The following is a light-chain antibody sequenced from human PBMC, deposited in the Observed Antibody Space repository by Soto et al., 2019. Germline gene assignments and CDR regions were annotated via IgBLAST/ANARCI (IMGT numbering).Light chain of an antibody. CDR1: SGSIASNY. J-gene: IGLJ3*02. CDR2: EDN. Sequence: QSVSESPGKTVTISCTRSSGSIASNYVQWYQQRPGSSPTTVIYEDNQRPSGVPDRFSGSIDSSSNSASLTISGLETEDEADYSCQSYDATNQVFGGGTKLTVL. CDR3: QSYDATNQV. V-gene: IGLV6-57*01.